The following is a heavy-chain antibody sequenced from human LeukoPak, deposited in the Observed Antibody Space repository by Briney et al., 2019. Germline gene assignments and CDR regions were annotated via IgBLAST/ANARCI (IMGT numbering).Heavy chain of an antibody. D-gene: IGHD5-18*01. CDR2: ISGSGGST. CDR3: AKVDTAMVLYYFDY. J-gene: IGHJ4*02. V-gene: IGHV3-23*01. CDR1: GFTFSSYA. Sequence: GGSLRLSCAASGFTFSSYAMSWVRQAPGKGLEWVSAISGSGGSTYYADSVKGRFTISRDNSKNTLYLQMNSLRAGDTAVYYCAKVDTAMVLYYFDYWGQGTLVTVSS.